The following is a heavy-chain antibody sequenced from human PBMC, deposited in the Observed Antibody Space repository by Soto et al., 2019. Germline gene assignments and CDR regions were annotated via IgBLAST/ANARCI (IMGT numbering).Heavy chain of an antibody. Sequence: EVQLLESGGGLVQPGGSLRLSCAGSGFTFINYAMNWVRQAPGKGLEWVSTISGGGDAPFFADSVRGRFTISRYNSKNTVTLQMNNLGVDGTAVYFCARKVPGSTSRPDYWYFDLWGRGTLVTVSS. D-gene: IGHD3-10*01. V-gene: IGHV3-23*01. J-gene: IGHJ2*01. CDR3: ARKVPGSTSRPDYWYFDL. CDR2: ISGGGDAP. CDR1: GFTFINYA.